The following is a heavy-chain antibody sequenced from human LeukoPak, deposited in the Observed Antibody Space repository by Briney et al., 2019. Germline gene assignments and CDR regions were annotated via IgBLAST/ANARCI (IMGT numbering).Heavy chain of an antibody. V-gene: IGHV1-2*02. J-gene: IGHJ4*02. CDR3: ARAESVSGYSGYDSF. CDR2: INPNRGGT. D-gene: IGHD5-12*01. CDR1: GYTFTGYY. Sequence: ASVKVSCKASGYTFTGYYMHWVRQAPGQGLEWMGWINPNRGGTNYLQKFQGRVTMTRDTSISTAYMELSRLRSDDTTVYYCARAESVSGYSGYDSFWGQGTLVTVSS.